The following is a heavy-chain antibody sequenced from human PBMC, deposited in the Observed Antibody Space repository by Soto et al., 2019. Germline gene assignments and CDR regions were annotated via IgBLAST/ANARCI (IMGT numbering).Heavy chain of an antibody. CDR2: IYYSGST. V-gene: IGHV4-59*08. J-gene: IGHJ6*03. CDR1: GGSISSYY. D-gene: IGHD3-10*01. CDR3: ARHLGPGSGSPPGYYYMDV. Sequence: QVQLQESGPGLVKPSETLSLTCTVSGGSISSYYWSWIRQPPGKGLEWIGYIYYSGSTNYNPSLKSRVTISVDTSKNQFSLKLSSVTAADTAVYYCARHLGPGSGSPPGYYYMDVWGKGTTVTVSS.